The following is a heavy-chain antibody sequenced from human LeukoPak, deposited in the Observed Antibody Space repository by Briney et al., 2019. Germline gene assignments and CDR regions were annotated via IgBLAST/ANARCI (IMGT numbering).Heavy chain of an antibody. CDR1: GEWFTGYW. V-gene: IGHV5-51*01. Sequence: KIAYSGDGEWFTGYWICLVRKMPGRGLEWMGIIYPGDSDTRYSPSFQGQVTISADKSISTDYLQWSSLKASDTAMYYCARLFTYYYDSSGYSHDAFDIWGQGTMVTASS. D-gene: IGHD3-22*01. CDR3: ARLFTYYYDSSGYSHDAFDI. CDR2: IYPGDSDT. J-gene: IGHJ3*02.